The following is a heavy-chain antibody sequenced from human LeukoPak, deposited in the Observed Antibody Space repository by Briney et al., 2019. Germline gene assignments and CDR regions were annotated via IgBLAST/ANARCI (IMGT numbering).Heavy chain of an antibody. J-gene: IGHJ4*02. CDR1: GFTFSGSA. CDR3: TRWDCTTTGCYPFDY. CDR2: IRDKANSYAT. D-gene: IGHD2-2*01. Sequence: GGSLKLSCAASGFTFSGSAIHWVRQASGKGLEWVGRIRDKANSYATAYIASVKGRFTIPRDDSKNTAYLQMSSLKTEDTAVYYCTRWDCTTTGCYPFDYWGQGTLVTVSS. V-gene: IGHV3-73*01.